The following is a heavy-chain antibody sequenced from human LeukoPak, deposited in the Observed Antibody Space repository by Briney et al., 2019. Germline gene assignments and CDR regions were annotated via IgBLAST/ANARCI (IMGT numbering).Heavy chain of an antibody. CDR2: TYYRSKWYN. CDR1: GDSVSSNSAA. Sequence: SQTLSLACAISGDSVSSNSAAWDWIRQSPSRGLEWLGRTYYRSKWYNDYAVSVKSRITINPDTSKNQFSLQLNSVTPEDTAVYYCARGYTRSRCLDYWGQGTLVTVSS. J-gene: IGHJ4*02. V-gene: IGHV6-1*01. CDR3: ARGYTRSRCLDY. D-gene: IGHD1-1*01.